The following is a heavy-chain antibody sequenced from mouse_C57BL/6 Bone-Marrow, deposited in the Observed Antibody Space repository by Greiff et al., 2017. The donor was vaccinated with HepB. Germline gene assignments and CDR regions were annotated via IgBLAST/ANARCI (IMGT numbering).Heavy chain of an antibody. V-gene: IGHV7-1*01. J-gene: IGHJ4*01. CDR1: GFTFSDFY. Sequence: EVQVVESGGGLVQSGRSLRLSCATSGFTFSDFYMEWVRQAPGKGLEWIAASRNKANDYTTEYSASVKGRFIVSRDTSQSILYLQMNALRAEDTAIYYCARDAGRLDYAMDYWGQGTSVTVSS. CDR2: SRNKANDYTT. D-gene: IGHD2-13*01. CDR3: ARDAGRLDYAMDY.